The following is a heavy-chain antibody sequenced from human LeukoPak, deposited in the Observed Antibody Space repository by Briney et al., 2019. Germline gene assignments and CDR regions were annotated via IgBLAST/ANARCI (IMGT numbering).Heavy chain of an antibody. CDR2: ISSSSSTI. CDR3: AMEGVVAAHYYMDV. CDR1: GFTFSSYS. J-gene: IGHJ6*03. D-gene: IGHD2-15*01. V-gene: IGHV3-48*01. Sequence: GGSLRLSCAASGFTFSSYSMNWVRQAPGKGLEWVSCISSSSSTIYYADSVKGRFTISRDNAKNSLYLQMNSLRAEDTAVYYCAMEGVVAAHYYMDVWGKGTTVTVSS.